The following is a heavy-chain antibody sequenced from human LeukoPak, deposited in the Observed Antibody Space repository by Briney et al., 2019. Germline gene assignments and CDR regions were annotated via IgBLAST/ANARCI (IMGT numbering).Heavy chain of an antibody. CDR3: ARGGGWTDY. Sequence: GGSLRLSCAASGFTFRSYEMNWVRQAPGKGLEWVSYISNSGSTIYYTDSVKGRFTISRDNAKNSVYLQMNSLRAEDTAVYYCARGGGWTDYWGQGTLVTVSS. V-gene: IGHV3-48*03. CDR1: GFTFRSYE. CDR2: ISNSGSTI. D-gene: IGHD6-19*01. J-gene: IGHJ4*02.